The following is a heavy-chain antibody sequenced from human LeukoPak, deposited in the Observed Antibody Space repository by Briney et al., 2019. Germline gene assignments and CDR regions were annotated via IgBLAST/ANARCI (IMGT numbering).Heavy chain of an antibody. CDR1: GFTFSSYG. CDR2: ISSDGSNK. Sequence: PGGSLRLSCAASGFTFSSYGMHWVRQAPGKGLEWVAVISSDGSNKYYADSVKGRFTISRDNSKNTVYLQMNSLRAEDTAVYYCAKTGERDYWGRGTLVTVSS. V-gene: IGHV3-30*18. CDR3: AKTGERDY. D-gene: IGHD7-27*01. J-gene: IGHJ4*02.